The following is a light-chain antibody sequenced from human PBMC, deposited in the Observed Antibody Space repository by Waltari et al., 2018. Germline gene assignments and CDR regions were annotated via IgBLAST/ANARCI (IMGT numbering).Light chain of an antibody. CDR1: SSDVGGYKS. V-gene: IGLV2-14*03. Sequence: QSALTQAASVSGSPGQSITISCTGTSSDVGGYKSVSWYQQHPGKAPKVLIYDVTNRPSGVCKRFSGSKSGNTASLTISGLQAEDEADDYCSAYTRSGTYVFGTGTKVTVL. CDR2: DVT. CDR3: SAYTRSGTYV. J-gene: IGLJ1*01.